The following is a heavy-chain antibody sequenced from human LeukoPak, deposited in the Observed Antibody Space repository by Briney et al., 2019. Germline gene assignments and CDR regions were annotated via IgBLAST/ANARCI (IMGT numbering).Heavy chain of an antibody. V-gene: IGHV3-48*03. CDR2: VSSSGTTM. D-gene: IGHD2-2*01. CDR1: GFTFNTYE. Sequence: GGSLRLSCAPSGFTFNTYEMSWVRQAPGKGREWVSCVSSSGTTMYHADSVKGRFTISRDNAKNSLYLQMNSLRAEDAAVYYCARRYCSSASCLFDYWGQGTLVTVSS. J-gene: IGHJ4*02. CDR3: ARRYCSSASCLFDY.